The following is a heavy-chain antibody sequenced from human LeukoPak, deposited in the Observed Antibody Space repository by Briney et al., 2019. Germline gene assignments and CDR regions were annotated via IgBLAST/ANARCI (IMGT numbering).Heavy chain of an antibody. D-gene: IGHD1-26*01. V-gene: IGHV4-59*01. CDR3: ARVGYYYYYGMDV. CDR2: IYYSGST. J-gene: IGHJ6*02. Sequence: SETLSLTCTVSGGSISSYYWSWIRQPPGKGLEWIGYIYYSGSTNYNPSLKSRITISVDTSKNQFSLKLSSVTAADTAVYYCARVGYYYYYGMDVWGQGTTVTVSS. CDR1: GGSISSYY.